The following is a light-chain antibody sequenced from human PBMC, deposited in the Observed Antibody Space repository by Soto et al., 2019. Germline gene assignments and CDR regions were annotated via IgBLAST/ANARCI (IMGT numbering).Light chain of an antibody. CDR1: QCVSSN. J-gene: IGKJ1*01. CDR2: GAS. CDR3: QQYNNWPET. Sequence: EIVMTQSPATLSVSPGERATLSCRAIQCVSSNLACYQQKPGQAPRLLIYGASTRATGFPARFSGSGSGTEFTLTVSSLQSEDFAVYYCQQYNNWPETFGQGTRWIS. V-gene: IGKV3-15*01.